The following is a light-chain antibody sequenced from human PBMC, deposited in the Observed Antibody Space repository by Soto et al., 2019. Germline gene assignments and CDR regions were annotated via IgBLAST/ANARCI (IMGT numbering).Light chain of an antibody. CDR1: QILLHSNGYHY. Sequence: DIVMTQSPLSLPVTAGEPASISCRSRQILLHSNGYHYLGWYLQKPGQSPQVLIDLGSNRASGVPYRFSGRGSCTDFTLKISRVETEHVGVYYCMHSLQTPQTSGQETKQEI. V-gene: IGKV2-28*01. CDR3: MHSLQTPQT. CDR2: LGS. J-gene: IGKJ2*01.